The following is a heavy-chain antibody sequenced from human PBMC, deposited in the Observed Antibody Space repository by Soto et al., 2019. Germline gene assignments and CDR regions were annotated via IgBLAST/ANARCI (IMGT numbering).Heavy chain of an antibody. CDR3: ARDDCSGGSCYLDY. J-gene: IGHJ4*02. V-gene: IGHV1-18*01. CDR1: GYTFTSYG. Sequence: GXSVKVSFNASGYTFTSYGISLVRHTPGQGLEWMGWISAYNGNTNYAQKLQGRVTMTTDTSTSTAYMELRSLRSDDTAVYYCARDDCSGGSCYLDYWGQGTLVTVSS. D-gene: IGHD2-15*01. CDR2: ISAYNGNT.